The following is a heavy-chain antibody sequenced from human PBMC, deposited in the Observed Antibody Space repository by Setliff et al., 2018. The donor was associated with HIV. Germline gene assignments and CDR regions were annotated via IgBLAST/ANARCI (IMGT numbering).Heavy chain of an antibody. V-gene: IGHV3-74*01. CDR2: INSDGSST. D-gene: IGHD6-6*01. CDR1: GFTFSSYW. CDR3: ARDRKFGSSGHYYYYMDV. J-gene: IGHJ6*03. Sequence: GGSLRLSCAASGFTFSSYWMHWVRQAPGKGLVWVSRINSDGSSTGYADSVKGRFTISRDNAKNTLFLQMNSLRAEDTAVYYCARDRKFGSSGHYYYYMDVWGKGTTVTAP.